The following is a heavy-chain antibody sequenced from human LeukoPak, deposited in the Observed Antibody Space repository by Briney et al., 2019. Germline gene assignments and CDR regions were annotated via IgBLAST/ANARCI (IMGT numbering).Heavy chain of an antibody. CDR2: INPNSGGT. V-gene: IGHV1-2*02. D-gene: IGHD3-16*02. Sequence: ASVKVSCKASGYTFTGYYMHWVRQAPGQGLEWVGWINPNSGGTNYAQKFQGRVTMTRDTSISTAYMELSRLRSDDTAVYYCARVSWTDYYYYMDVWGKGTTVTVSS. CDR1: GYTFTGYY. CDR3: ARVSWTDYYYYMDV. J-gene: IGHJ6*03.